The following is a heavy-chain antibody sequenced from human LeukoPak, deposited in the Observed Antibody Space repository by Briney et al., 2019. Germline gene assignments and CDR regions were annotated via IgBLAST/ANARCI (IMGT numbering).Heavy chain of an antibody. CDR1: GFTFSSYE. CDR3: AKVFDGSGISPHDY. J-gene: IGHJ4*02. CDR2: ISSSSSTI. D-gene: IGHD3-10*01. V-gene: IGHV3-48*03. Sequence: GGSLRLSCAASGFTFSSYEMNWVRQAPGKGLEWVSYISSSSSTIYYADSVKGRFTISRDNSKNTLYLQMNSLRAEDTAVYYCAKVFDGSGISPHDYWGQGTLVTVSS.